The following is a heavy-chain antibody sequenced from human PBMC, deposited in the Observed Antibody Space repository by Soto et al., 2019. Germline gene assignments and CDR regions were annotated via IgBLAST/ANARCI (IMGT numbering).Heavy chain of an antibody. Sequence: VSVKVSCKASGYTFTGYYMHWVRQAPGQGLEWMGWINPNSGGTNYAQKFQGWVTMTRDTSISTAYMELSRLRSDDTAVYYCARERGDIVVVPAARVGHYYYGMDVWGQGTTVTVSS. CDR2: INPNSGGT. V-gene: IGHV1-2*04. D-gene: IGHD2-2*01. J-gene: IGHJ6*02. CDR1: GYTFTGYY. CDR3: ARERGDIVVVPAARVGHYYYGMDV.